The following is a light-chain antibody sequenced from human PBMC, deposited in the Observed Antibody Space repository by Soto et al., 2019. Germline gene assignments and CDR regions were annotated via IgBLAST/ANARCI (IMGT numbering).Light chain of an antibody. J-gene: IGKJ3*01. V-gene: IGKV1-39*01. CDR1: QTINNY. CDR2: VAS. CDR3: QQSYSTLFT. Sequence: DIQMTQSPSSLSASVGDSVSITCRTSQTINNYLNWYQQKPGKAPKLLIYVASTLQGGVPSRFSGSGSGTEFSLTISSLQPEDSAPYYCQQSYSTLFTFGPGTKVDVK.